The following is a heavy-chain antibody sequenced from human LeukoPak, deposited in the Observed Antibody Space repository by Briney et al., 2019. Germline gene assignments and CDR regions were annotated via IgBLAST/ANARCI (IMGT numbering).Heavy chain of an antibody. D-gene: IGHD4-17*01. Sequence: GGSLRLSCTASGFTFTNYAMSWVRQAPGKGLERVATISDNGGSTYYVDSVRGRFTISRDNSKNTLYLQMNSLRAEDMAVHYCAKCSLGDYGDYRTPGAYYFDYWGQGTLVTISS. J-gene: IGHJ4*02. CDR2: ISDNGGST. V-gene: IGHV3-23*01. CDR3: AKCSLGDYGDYRTPGAYYFDY. CDR1: GFTFTNYA.